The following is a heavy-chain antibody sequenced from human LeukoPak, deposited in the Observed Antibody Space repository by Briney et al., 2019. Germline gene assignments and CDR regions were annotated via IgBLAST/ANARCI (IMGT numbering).Heavy chain of an antibody. Sequence: ASVKVSCEASGYTFTGYYMHWVRQAPGQGLEWMGRINPNSGGTNYAQKFQGRVTMTRDTSISTAYMELSRLRSDDTAVYYCARSLTYYYDSSGYYPPRYWGQGTLVTVSS. CDR2: INPNSGGT. CDR1: GYTFTGYY. V-gene: IGHV1-2*06. CDR3: ARSLTYYYDSSGYYPPRY. D-gene: IGHD3-22*01. J-gene: IGHJ4*02.